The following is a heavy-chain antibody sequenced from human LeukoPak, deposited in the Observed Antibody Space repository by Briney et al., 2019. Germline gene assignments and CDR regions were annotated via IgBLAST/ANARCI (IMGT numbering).Heavy chain of an antibody. V-gene: IGHV4-31*03. CDR2: IYYSGST. D-gene: IGHD4-23*01. Sequence: PSETLSLTCTVSGGSISSGGYYWSWIRQHPGKGLEWIGYIYYSGSTYYNPSLKSRVTISVDRSKNQFSLKLSSVTAADTAVYYCASDGGNSGGFGYWGQGTLVTVSS. J-gene: IGHJ4*02. CDR1: GGSISSGGYY. CDR3: ASDGGNSGGFGY.